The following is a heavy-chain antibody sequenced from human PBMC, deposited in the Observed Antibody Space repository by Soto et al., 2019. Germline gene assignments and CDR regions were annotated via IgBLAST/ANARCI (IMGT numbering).Heavy chain of an antibody. V-gene: IGHV1-18*01. Sequence: QVQLVQSGAEVKKPGASVKVSCKASGYTFTSYGISWVRQAPGQGLEWMGWISAYNGNTNYAQKLQGRVTMTTDTSTSTAYRERRSLRSDDTAGYYCARGDGSSTSCSTGTEDLDDWGQGTLVTVSS. CDR2: ISAYNGNT. D-gene: IGHD2-2*01. CDR3: ARGDGSSTSCSTGTEDLDD. J-gene: IGHJ4*02. CDR1: GYTFTSYG.